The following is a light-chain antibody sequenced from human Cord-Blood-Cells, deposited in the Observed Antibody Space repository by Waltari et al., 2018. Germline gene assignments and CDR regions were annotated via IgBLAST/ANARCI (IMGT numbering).Light chain of an antibody. V-gene: IGKV1-39*01. Sequence: DIQMTQSPSSLSESVGDRVTITCRASQSSSSYLNWYQQKPGKAPKPLIYAASSLQSGVPSRFSCSGSGTDCTLTISSLQPEDFATYYCQQSYSTPWTFGQGTKVEIK. CDR3: QQSYSTPWT. CDR2: AAS. J-gene: IGKJ1*01. CDR1: QSSSSY.